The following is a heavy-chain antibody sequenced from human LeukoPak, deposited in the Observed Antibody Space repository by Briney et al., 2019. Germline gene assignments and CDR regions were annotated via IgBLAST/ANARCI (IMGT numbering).Heavy chain of an antibody. J-gene: IGHJ4*02. Sequence: ASVKVSRKASGYTFTGYFIHWVRQAPGQGLEWMGWINPNSGGTNYAQKFQGRVTMTGDTSINTTYMELSRLTSDDTAVYYCSRDRGYYDSGNYPTDYWGQGTLVTVSS. V-gene: IGHV1-2*02. CDR2: INPNSGGT. CDR1: GYTFTGYF. CDR3: SRDRGYYDSGNYPTDY. D-gene: IGHD3-10*01.